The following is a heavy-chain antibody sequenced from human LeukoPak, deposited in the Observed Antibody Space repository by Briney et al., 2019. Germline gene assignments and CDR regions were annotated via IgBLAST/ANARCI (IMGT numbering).Heavy chain of an antibody. CDR2: IGASV. V-gene: IGHV3-21*01. Sequence: GGSLRLSCTTSGFSFSAYTTNWMRQAPGKGLEWVSSIGASVYYGDSVRGRFTISRDDTKNSIYLQMDSLRVDDTAVYFCARDKPGIAAPDVWGKGTTVTVSS. CDR3: ARDKPGIAAPDV. D-gene: IGHD6-13*01. J-gene: IGHJ6*04. CDR1: GFSFSAYT.